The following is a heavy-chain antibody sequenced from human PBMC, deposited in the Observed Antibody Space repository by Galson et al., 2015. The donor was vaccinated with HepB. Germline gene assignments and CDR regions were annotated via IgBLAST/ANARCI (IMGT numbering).Heavy chain of an antibody. D-gene: IGHD6-19*01. CDR2: INAGNGNT. CDR3: ARDGPPHIAVAAHYYYGMDV. J-gene: IGHJ6*02. V-gene: IGHV1-3*01. Sequence: SVKVSCKASGYTFTSYAMHWVRQAPGQRLEWMGWINAGNGNTKYSQKFQGRVTITRDTSASTAYMELSSLRSEDTAVYYCARDGPPHIAVAAHYYYGMDVWGQGTTVTVSS. CDR1: GYTFTSYA.